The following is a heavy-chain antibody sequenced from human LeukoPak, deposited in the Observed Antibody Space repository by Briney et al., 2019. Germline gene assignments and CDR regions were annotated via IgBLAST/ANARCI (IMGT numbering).Heavy chain of an antibody. CDR2: ISSSSSTM. D-gene: IGHD3-22*01. CDR1: GFTFSSCS. CDR3: ARDHHRRLYDSQARDTFDI. V-gene: IGHV3-48*01. Sequence: GGSLRLSCAASGFTFSSCSMNWVRQAPGKGLEWVSYISSSSSTMYYADSVKGRFSISRDNAKNSLYLQMNSLRAEDTAVYYCARDHHRRLYDSQARDTFDIWGQGTMVTVSS. J-gene: IGHJ3*02.